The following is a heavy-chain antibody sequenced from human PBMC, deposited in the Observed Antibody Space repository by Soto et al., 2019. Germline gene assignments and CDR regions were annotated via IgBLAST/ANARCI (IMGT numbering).Heavy chain of an antibody. D-gene: IGHD3-10*01. V-gene: IGHV4-34*01. J-gene: IGHJ3*01. CDR3: AGYSSSFVAFEV. CDR2: VSQSGRI. CDR1: GGSFTDYD. Sequence: QVQLQQWGAGLLTPSETLSLDCGVLGGSFTDYDWTWVRQSPGRGLEWIGEVSQSGRITYNPSLKRRLTISRDTAKKQFSLRLTSVTGADTALYYCAGYSSSFVAFEVWGHGTEVTVSS.